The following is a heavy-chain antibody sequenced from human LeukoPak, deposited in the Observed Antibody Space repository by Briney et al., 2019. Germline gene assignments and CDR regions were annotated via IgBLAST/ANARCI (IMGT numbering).Heavy chain of an antibody. J-gene: IGHJ4*02. CDR3: ATLGEYYDSSGYYYN. CDR2: INHSGST. Sequence: SETLSLTCAVYGGSFSGYYWSWIRQPPGKGLEWIGEINHSGSTNYNPSLKSRVTISVDTSKSQFSLKLTSVTAADTAVYYCATLGEYYDSSGYYYNWGQGTLVTVSS. CDR1: GGSFSGYY. D-gene: IGHD3-22*01. V-gene: IGHV4-34*01.